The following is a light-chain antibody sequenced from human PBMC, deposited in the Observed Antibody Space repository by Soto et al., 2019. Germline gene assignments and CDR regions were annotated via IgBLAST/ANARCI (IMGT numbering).Light chain of an antibody. V-gene: IGLV2-14*01. CDR1: SSDVGGYNY. Sequence: QSVLTQPASVSGSPGQSITISCTGTSSDVGGYNYVSWYQQHPGKAPKLMIYDVSNRPSGVCNRFSGSKSGNTASLTISGLQAEDEADYYCSSYTSSRVFGGGTQLTVL. CDR2: DVS. J-gene: IGLJ2*01. CDR3: SSYTSSRV.